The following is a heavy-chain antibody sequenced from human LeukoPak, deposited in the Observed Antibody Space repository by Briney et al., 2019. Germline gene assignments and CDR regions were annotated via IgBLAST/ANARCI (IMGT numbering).Heavy chain of an antibody. CDR1: GGSISSGGYS. CDR3: ARGRRYSGSYDFDY. V-gene: IGHV4-30-2*01. D-gene: IGHD1-26*01. CDR2: IYHSGST. J-gene: IGHJ4*02. Sequence: PSETLSLTCAVSGGSISSGGYSWSWIRQPPGKGLEWIGYIYHSGSTYYNPSLKSRVTISVDRSKNQFSLKLSSVTAADTAVYYCARGRRYSGSYDFDYWGQGTLVTVSS.